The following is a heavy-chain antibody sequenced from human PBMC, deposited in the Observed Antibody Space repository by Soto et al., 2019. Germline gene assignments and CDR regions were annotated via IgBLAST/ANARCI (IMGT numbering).Heavy chain of an antibody. V-gene: IGHV3-66*01. D-gene: IGHD6-13*01. CDR2: IYSGGST. CDR3: AGLNRNSSSWYAYFDY. J-gene: IGHJ4*02. CDR1: GFTVSSNY. Sequence: EGSLRLSCAASGFTVSSNYMSWVRQAPGKGLEWVSVIYSGGSTYYADSVKGRFTISRDNSKNTLYLQMNSLRAEDTAVYYCAGLNRNSSSWYAYFDYWGQGTLDTVSS.